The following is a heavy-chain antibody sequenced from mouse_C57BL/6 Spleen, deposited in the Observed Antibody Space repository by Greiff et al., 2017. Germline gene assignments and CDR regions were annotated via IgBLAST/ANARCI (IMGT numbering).Heavy chain of an antibody. V-gene: IGHV1-19*01. D-gene: IGHD2-3*01. J-gene: IGHJ4*01. CDR1: GYTFTDYY. CDR2: INPYNGGT. CDR3: ARGGDGYYSYAMDY. Sequence: VQLKESGPVLVKPGASVKMSCKASGYTFTDYYMNWVKQSHGKSLEWIGVINPYNGGTSYNQKFKGKATLTVDKSSSTAYMELNSLTSEDSAVYYCARGGDGYYSYAMDYWGQGTSVTVSS.